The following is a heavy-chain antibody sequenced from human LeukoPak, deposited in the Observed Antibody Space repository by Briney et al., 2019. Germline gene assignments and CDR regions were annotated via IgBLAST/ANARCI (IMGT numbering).Heavy chain of an antibody. D-gene: IGHD3-22*01. CDR2: IYYSGST. CDR1: GGSISSSSYY. J-gene: IGHJ4*02. CDR3: TGKYYYDSSGYYYADY. V-gene: IGHV4-39*07. Sequence: PSETLSLTCTVSGGSISSSSYYWGWIRQPPGKGPEWIGSIYYSGSTYYDPSLKSRFTISVDTSKNQFSLKLSSVTAADTAVYYCTGKYYYDSSGYYYADYWGQGTLVTVSS.